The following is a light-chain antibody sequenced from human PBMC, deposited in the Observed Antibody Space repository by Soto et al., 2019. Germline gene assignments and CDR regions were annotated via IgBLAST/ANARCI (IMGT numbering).Light chain of an antibody. V-gene: IGLV2-8*01. CDR2: EVT. CDR1: NSDIGGYNY. CDR3: SSFTGTNNLYV. J-gene: IGLJ1*01. Sequence: QSALTQPPSASGSPGQSVTISCTGTNSDIGGYNYVSWYPQHPGKAPKLMIYEVTKRPSGVPDRFSASRSGNTASLTVSGLQSEDEADYYCSSFTGTNNLYVFGTGTKVTVL.